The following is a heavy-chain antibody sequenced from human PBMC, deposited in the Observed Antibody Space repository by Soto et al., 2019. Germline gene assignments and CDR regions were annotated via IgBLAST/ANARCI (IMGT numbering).Heavy chain of an antibody. CDR2: IYYTGST. CDR1: GASIRSVGYY. CDR3: ARKEMASIX. J-gene: IGHJ4*02. V-gene: IGHV4-31*03. Sequence: PSDTLSLTFSVSGASIRSVGYYWSWLRQSPGKGLEWIGHIYYTGSTLYSPSLKSRLTISLETSKNQFSMDLRSVTAADTAMYYCARKEMASIXWGRGTMVTVSX.